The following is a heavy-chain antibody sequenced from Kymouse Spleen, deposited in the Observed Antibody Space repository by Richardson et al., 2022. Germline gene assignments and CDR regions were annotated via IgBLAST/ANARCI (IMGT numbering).Heavy chain of an antibody. V-gene: IGHV3-33*01. J-gene: IGHJ6*02. CDR1: GFTFSSYG. Sequence: QVQLVESGGGVVQPGRSLRLSCAASGFTFSSYGMHWVRQAPGKGLEWVAVIWYDGSNKYYADSVKGRFTISRDNSKNTLYLQMNSLRAEDTAVYYCARVLTTVVTSRYGMDVWGQGTTVTVSS. D-gene: IGHD4-23*01. CDR3: ARVLTTVVTSRYGMDV. CDR2: IWYDGSNK.